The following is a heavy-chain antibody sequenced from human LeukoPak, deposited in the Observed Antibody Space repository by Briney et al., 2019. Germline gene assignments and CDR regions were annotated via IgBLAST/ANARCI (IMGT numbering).Heavy chain of an antibody. CDR2: IIPIFGTA. D-gene: IGHD1-7*01. CDR3: ASDKTTGYYYYYYMDV. J-gene: IGHJ6*03. V-gene: IGHV1-69*06. CDR1: GGTFSSYA. Sequence: ASVKVSCKASGGTFSSYAISWVRQAPGQGLEWMGGIIPIFGTANYAQKFQGRVTITADKSTSTAHMELSSLRSEDTAVYYCASDKTTGYYYYYYMDVWGKGTTVTVSS.